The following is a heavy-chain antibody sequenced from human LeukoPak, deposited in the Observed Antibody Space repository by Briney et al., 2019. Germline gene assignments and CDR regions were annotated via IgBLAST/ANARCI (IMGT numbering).Heavy chain of an antibody. CDR3: ARERGYYGSGSYYNRDFDY. CDR2: IRRDGSQK. V-gene: IGHV3-7*03. D-gene: IGHD3-10*01. J-gene: IGHJ4*02. Sequence: GGSLRLSCAASGFTFSDYWMTWLRQAPGKGLEWVANIRRDGSQKNYADSVKGRFTISRDNAKNSLYLLMNSLRAEDTAVYYCARERGYYGSGSYYNRDFDYWGQGTLVTVSS. CDR1: GFTFSDYW.